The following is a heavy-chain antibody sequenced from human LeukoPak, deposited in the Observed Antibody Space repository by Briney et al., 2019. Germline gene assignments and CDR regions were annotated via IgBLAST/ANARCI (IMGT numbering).Heavy chain of an antibody. J-gene: IGHJ4*02. CDR2: IYYSGST. V-gene: IGHV4-59*08. CDR3: ARGGYCGGDCYAEGGGSENFDY. Sequence: SETLSLTCTVSGGSISNYYWSWIRQPPGKGLEWIGYIYYSGSTNYNPSLKSRVTISVDTSKNQFSLKLSSVTAADTAVYYCARGGYCGGDCYAEGGGSENFDYWGQGTLVTVSS. CDR1: GGSISNYY. D-gene: IGHD2-21*02.